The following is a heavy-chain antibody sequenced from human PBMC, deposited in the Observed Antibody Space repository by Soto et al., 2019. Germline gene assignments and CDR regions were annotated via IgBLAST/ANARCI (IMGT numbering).Heavy chain of an antibody. CDR3: ARDLGAGRRTFDY. CDR2: ISSSSSTI. Sequence: PGGSLSLSCAASGFTFSSYSMNWVRQAPGKGLEWVSYISSSSSTIYYADSVKGRFTISRDNAKKSLYLQMNSLRAEDTAVYYCARDLGAGRRTFDYWGQGTLVTVSS. CDR1: GFTFSSYS. J-gene: IGHJ4*02. D-gene: IGHD2-15*01. V-gene: IGHV3-48*01.